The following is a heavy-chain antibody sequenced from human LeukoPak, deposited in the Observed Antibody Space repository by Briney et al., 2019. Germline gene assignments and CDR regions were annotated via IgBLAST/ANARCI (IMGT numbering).Heavy chain of an antibody. Sequence: GASVKVSCKASGYTFTDYYMHWVQQAPGKGLEWMGRVDPEDGETIYAEKFQGRVTITADTSTDTAYMELSSLRSEDTAVYYCAIAYCGGDCYGGLNYWGQGTLVTVSS. CDR2: VDPEDGET. D-gene: IGHD2-21*01. V-gene: IGHV1-69-2*01. J-gene: IGHJ4*02. CDR3: AIAYCGGDCYGGLNY. CDR1: GYTFTDYY.